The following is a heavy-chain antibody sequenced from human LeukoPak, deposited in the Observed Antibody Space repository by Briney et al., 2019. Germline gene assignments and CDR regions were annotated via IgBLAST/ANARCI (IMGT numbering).Heavy chain of an antibody. Sequence: GGSLRPSCAASGFTFGNSWVHWVRQAPGKGLVWVSLINADGSTATYADSVKGRFTISRDNARNTLSLQMNSLTIEDTAVYYCVVVVEPPDSDGFDVWGQGTMITVSS. D-gene: IGHD1-14*01. V-gene: IGHV3-74*01. CDR2: INADGSTA. J-gene: IGHJ3*01. CDR1: GFTFGNSW. CDR3: VVVVEPPDSDGFDV.